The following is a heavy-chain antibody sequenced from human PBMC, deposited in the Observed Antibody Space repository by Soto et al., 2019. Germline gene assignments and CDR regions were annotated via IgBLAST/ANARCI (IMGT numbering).Heavy chain of an antibody. V-gene: IGHV1-69*08. CDR2: IIPILGIA. CDR3: AGERHYYDSSGYPAS. CDR1: GGTFSSYT. Sequence: QVQLVQSGAEVKKPGSSVKVSCKASGGTFSSYTISWVRQAPGQGLEWMGRIIPILGIANYAQKFQGRVTITADKSTSTAYMELSSLRSEDTAVYYCAGERHYYDSSGYPASWGQGTLVTVSS. D-gene: IGHD3-22*01. J-gene: IGHJ5*02.